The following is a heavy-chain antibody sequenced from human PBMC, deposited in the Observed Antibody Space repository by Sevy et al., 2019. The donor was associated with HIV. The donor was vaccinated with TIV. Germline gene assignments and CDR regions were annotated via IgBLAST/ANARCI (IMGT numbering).Heavy chain of an antibody. CDR3: AKDGGRNWDQFFFDY. V-gene: IGHV3-23*01. CDR2: ISGTGGST. CDR1: GFTFSSFG. D-gene: IGHD7-27*01. Sequence: GGSLRLSCEASGFTFSSFGMSWVRQAPGKGLEWVSGISGTGGSTYYAHSVKGRFTISRDNSKNTLYIHMISLRAEDTAVYYCAKDGGRNWDQFFFDYWGQGTLVTVSS. J-gene: IGHJ4*02.